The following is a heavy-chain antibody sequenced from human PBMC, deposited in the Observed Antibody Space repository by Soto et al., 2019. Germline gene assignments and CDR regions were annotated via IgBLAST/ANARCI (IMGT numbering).Heavy chain of an antibody. D-gene: IGHD6-19*01. V-gene: IGHV1-46*01. J-gene: IGHJ6*02. Sequence: GASVKVSCKASGYTFTSHYMHWVRQAPGQGLEWMGIINPSGGSTTYAQKFQGRVTMTRDTSTSTLYMELSSLRSEDTAVYYCARGVEGGIAVAGTNYYYYGMDVWGQGTTVTVSS. CDR2: INPSGGST. CDR3: ARGVEGGIAVAGTNYYYYGMDV. CDR1: GYTFTSHY.